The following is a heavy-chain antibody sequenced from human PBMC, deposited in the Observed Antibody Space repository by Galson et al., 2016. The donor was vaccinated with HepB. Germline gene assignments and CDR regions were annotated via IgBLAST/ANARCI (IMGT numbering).Heavy chain of an antibody. V-gene: IGHV3-23*01. J-gene: IGHJ4*02. D-gene: IGHD1-1*01. Sequence: SLRLSCAASGFVFSNFGLSWVRQAPGEGLEWVASISTRRTTHYSDSVQGRFTISRDNSNNTLYLQMNGLRAEDTAVYYCAKERLVRRIFDHWGQGTLLTVSS. CDR3: AKERLVRRIFDH. CDR2: ISTRRTT. CDR1: GFVFSNFG.